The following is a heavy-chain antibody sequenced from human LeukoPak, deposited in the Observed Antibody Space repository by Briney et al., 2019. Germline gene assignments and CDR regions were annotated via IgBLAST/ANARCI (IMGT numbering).Heavy chain of an antibody. Sequence: GGSLRLSCAASGFTFSSYAMSWVRQAPGKGLEWVSAISGSGGSTYYADSVKGRFTISRDNSKNTLYLQMYSLRAEDTAVYYCAKDLGFSGSYFGYWGQGTLVTVSS. CDR1: GFTFSSYA. CDR3: AKDLGFSGSYFGY. J-gene: IGHJ4*02. D-gene: IGHD1-26*01. CDR2: ISGSGGST. V-gene: IGHV3-23*01.